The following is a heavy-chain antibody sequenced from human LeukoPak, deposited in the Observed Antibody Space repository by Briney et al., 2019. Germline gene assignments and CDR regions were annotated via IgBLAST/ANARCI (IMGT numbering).Heavy chain of an antibody. Sequence: GGSLRLSCAASGFTFSSYSMNWVRQAPGKGLEWVSAISGSGGSTYYADSVKGRFTISRDNSKNTLYLQMNSLRAEDTAVYYCAKTSSSWFGPSYYYYYYYMDVWGKGTTVTISS. CDR3: AKTSSSWFGPSYYYYYYYMDV. V-gene: IGHV3-23*01. CDR1: GFTFSSYS. J-gene: IGHJ6*03. D-gene: IGHD6-13*01. CDR2: ISGSGGST.